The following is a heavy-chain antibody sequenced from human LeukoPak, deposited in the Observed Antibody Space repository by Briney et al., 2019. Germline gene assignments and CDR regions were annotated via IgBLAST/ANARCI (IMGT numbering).Heavy chain of an antibody. CDR3: ARDGTDILTGYSSQAY. D-gene: IGHD3-9*01. J-gene: IGHJ4*02. CDR2: IPYDGSNK. CDR1: GFTFSSYP. Sequence: GGSLRLSCAASGFTFSSYPMHWVRQAPGKGLEWVAVIPYDGSNKCYADSVKGRFTISRDNSKNTLYLQMNSLRAEDTAVYYCARDGTDILTGYSSQAYWGQGTLVTVSS. V-gene: IGHV3-30-3*01.